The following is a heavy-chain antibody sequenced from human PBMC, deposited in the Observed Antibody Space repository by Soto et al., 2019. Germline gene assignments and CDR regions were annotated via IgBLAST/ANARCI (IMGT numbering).Heavy chain of an antibody. Sequence: QVQLVQSGAEVKKPGSSVTVSCKASGGTFGNSAISWVRQAPGQGLEWMGGIIPIFPTPDYAQKFQGRVTITADESTSTAYMELTSLRSEDTAVXXXXRXXXXQXLGGNYYYGIDVWGQGTTVTVSS. J-gene: IGHJ6*02. V-gene: IGHV1-69*12. CDR1: GGTFGNSA. CDR3: XRXXXXQXLGGNYYYGIDV. D-gene: IGHD3-3*02. CDR2: IIPIFPTP.